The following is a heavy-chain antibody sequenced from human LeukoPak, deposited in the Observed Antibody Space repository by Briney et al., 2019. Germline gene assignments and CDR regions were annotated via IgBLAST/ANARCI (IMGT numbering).Heavy chain of an antibody. CDR2: ISAYNGDT. CDR3: ATTYCGSTSCYMGGSQNFDY. V-gene: IGHV1-18*01. Sequence: ASVKVSCKASGYTFTRYGINWVRQAPGQGREGMGWISAYNGDTHYAQKLQGRVTMTTDTSTSTAYMELRSLRSDDTAVYYCATTYCGSTSCYMGGSQNFDYWGQGTLVTVSS. J-gene: IGHJ4*02. D-gene: IGHD2-2*02. CDR1: GYTFTRYG.